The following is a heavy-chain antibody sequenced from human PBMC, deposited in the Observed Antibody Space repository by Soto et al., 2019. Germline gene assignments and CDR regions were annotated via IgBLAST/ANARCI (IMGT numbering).Heavy chain of an antibody. D-gene: IGHD6-13*01. CDR3: ARGRVGIAAAASRCFDP. CDR1: GGSISDVGYS. V-gene: IGHV4-30-2*01. J-gene: IGHJ5*02. Sequence: SETLPLSSAVSGGSISDVGYSWSWIRQPPGKGLEWIGEINHSGSTNYNPSLKSRVTISVDTSKNQFSLKLSSVTAADTAVYYCARGRVGIAAAASRCFDPWGQGTLVTVSS. CDR2: INHSGST.